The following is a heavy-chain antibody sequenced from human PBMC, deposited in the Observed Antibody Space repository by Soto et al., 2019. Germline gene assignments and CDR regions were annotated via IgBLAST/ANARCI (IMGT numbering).Heavy chain of an antibody. J-gene: IGHJ5*02. CDR1: GGSFSGYY. CDR3: ARDHLRFLEWFSVWFDP. CDR2: INHSGST. V-gene: IGHV4-34*01. D-gene: IGHD3-3*01. Sequence: SETLSLTCAVYGGSFSGYYWSWIRQPPGKGLEWIGEINHSGSTNYNPSLKSRVTISVDTSKNQFSLKLSSVTAADTAVYYCARDHLRFLEWFSVWFDPWGQGTLVTVSS.